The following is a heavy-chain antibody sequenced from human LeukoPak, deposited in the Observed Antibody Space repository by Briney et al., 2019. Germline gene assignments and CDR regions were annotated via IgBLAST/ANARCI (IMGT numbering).Heavy chain of an antibody. J-gene: IGHJ4*02. V-gene: IGHV3-21*01. CDR2: ISSSSYI. CDR1: GFIFSSYS. Sequence: GSLRLSCAASGFIFSSYSMNWVRQAPGKGLEWVSSISSSSYIYYADSVKGRFTISRDNAKNSLYLQMNSLRAEDTAVYYCARLKGYGGYTLGVDYWGQGTLVTVSS. D-gene: IGHD5-12*01. CDR3: ARLKGYGGYTLGVDY.